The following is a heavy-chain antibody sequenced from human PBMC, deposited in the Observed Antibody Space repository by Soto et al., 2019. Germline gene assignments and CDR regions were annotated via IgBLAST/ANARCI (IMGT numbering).Heavy chain of an antibody. CDR1: GGSISSYY. Sequence: SETLSLTCTVSGGSISSYYWSWIRQPPGKGLEWIGYIYYSGSTNYNPSLKSRVTISVDTSKNQFSLKLSSVTAADTAVYYCAREGAVAMVRGVHLWYYGMDVCGQRTTVTVSS. CDR3: AREGAVAMVRGVHLWYYGMDV. D-gene: IGHD3-10*01. V-gene: IGHV4-59*01. CDR2: IYYSGST. J-gene: IGHJ6*02.